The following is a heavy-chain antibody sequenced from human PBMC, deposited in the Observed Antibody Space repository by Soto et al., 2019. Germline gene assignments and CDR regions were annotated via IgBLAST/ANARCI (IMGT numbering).Heavy chain of an antibody. V-gene: IGHV4-39*01. CDR2: IFYSGAT. CDR3: SRHRYCSGGSRYHLDNWFDP. CDR1: GGAVSSSSHY. Sequence: PSETLSLTCTVSGGAVSSSSHYWGWIRQPPGKGLEWIGSIFYSGATYYNPSLKSRVTISVDTSKNQFFLKLSSVIAADTAVYSFSRHRYCSGGSRYHLDNWFDPWGQGTLVTVSS. D-gene: IGHD2-15*01. J-gene: IGHJ5*02.